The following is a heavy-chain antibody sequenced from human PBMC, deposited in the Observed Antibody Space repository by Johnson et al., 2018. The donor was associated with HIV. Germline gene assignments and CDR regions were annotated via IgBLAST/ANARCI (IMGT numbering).Heavy chain of an antibody. Sequence: VQLVESGGGLVQPGGSLRLSCAASGFTFSSYAMSWVRQAPGKGLEWVSAISGSGSSTHYADSVKGRFTISRDNSRNTMYLQMKSLRAEDTAVYYCARRSGYAFDIWGQGTMVTVSS. V-gene: IGHV3-23*04. D-gene: IGHD5-24*01. CDR1: GFTFSSYA. J-gene: IGHJ3*02. CDR2: ISGSGSST. CDR3: ARRSGYAFDI.